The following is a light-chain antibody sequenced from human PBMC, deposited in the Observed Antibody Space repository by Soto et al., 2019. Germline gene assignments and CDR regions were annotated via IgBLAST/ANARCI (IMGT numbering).Light chain of an antibody. Sequence: DIQLTQPPSSLSAPVGDRVTITCRASQSISSYLHWYQQKPGKAPKLLIYAAPSLQSGVPSSFSGSRSGTDFTLTISSLQPEDVASYYCQHSYSTPPVFGQGTKLEIK. CDR3: QHSYSTPPV. J-gene: IGKJ2*01. V-gene: IGKV1-39*01. CDR2: AAP. CDR1: QSISSY.